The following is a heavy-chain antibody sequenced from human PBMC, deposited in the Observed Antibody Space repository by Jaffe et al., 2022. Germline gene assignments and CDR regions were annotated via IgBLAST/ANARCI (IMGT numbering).Heavy chain of an antibody. V-gene: IGHV3-30*02. D-gene: IGHD3-10*01. CDR1: GFTFSSYG. Sequence: QVQLVESGGGVVQPGGSLRLSCAASGFTFSSYGMHWVRQAPGKGLEWVAFIRYDGSNKYYADSVKGRFTISRDNSKNTLYLQMNSLRAEDTAVYYCAKAFPRAWFGELLFFDYWGQGTLVTVSS. J-gene: IGHJ4*02. CDR2: IRYDGSNK. CDR3: AKAFPRAWFGELLFFDY.